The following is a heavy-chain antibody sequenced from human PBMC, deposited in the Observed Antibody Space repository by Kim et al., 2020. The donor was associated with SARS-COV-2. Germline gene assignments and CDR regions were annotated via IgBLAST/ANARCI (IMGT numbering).Heavy chain of an antibody. CDR3: ARHGSADYSSDY. J-gene: IGHJ4*02. V-gene: IGHV4-39*01. Sequence: YYNPSLKSRVTISVDTSKNQFSLKLSSVTAADTAVYYCARHGSADYSSDYWGQGTLVTVSS. D-gene: IGHD2-21*01.